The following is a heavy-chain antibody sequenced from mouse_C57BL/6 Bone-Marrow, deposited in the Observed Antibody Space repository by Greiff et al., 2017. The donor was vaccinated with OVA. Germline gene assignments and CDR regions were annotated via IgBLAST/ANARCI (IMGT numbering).Heavy chain of an antibody. CDR3: AIDYSNDVAMDY. Sequence: QVQLKESGAELVRPGTSVKVSCKASGYAFTNYLIEWVKQRPGQGLEWIGVINPGSGGTNYNEKFKGKATLTADKSSSTAYMQLSSLTSEDSAVYFCAIDYSNDVAMDYWGQGTSVTVSS. J-gene: IGHJ4*01. V-gene: IGHV1-54*01. D-gene: IGHD2-12*01. CDR1: GYAFTNYL. CDR2: INPGSGGT.